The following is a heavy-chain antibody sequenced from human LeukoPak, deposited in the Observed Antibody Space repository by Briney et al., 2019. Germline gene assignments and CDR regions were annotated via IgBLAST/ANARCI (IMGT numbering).Heavy chain of an antibody. Sequence: SETLSLTCTVSGGSISSYYWSWIRQPPGKGLEWFGYTYYSGSTNYNPSLKSRVTISVDTSKNQFSLKLSSVTAADTAVYYCARDQLGPPHYYYGMDVWGQGTTVTVSS. V-gene: IGHV4-59*01. D-gene: IGHD1-1*01. CDR3: ARDQLGPPHYYYGMDV. CDR2: TYYSGST. CDR1: GGSISSYY. J-gene: IGHJ6*02.